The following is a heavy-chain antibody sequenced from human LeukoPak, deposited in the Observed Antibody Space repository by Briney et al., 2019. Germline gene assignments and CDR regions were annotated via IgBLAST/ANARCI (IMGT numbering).Heavy chain of an antibody. CDR3: ASQYYNILTGHYTSIDY. V-gene: IGHV3-30*04. CDR1: GFTFSSYA. D-gene: IGHD3-9*01. CDR2: ISYDGSNK. J-gene: IGHJ4*02. Sequence: PGGSLRLSCAASGFTFSSYAMHWVRQATGRGPEWVAVISYDGSNKYYADSVKGRFTISRDNSKNTLYLQMNSLSAEDTAVYYCASQYYNILTGHYTSIDYWGQGTLVTVSS.